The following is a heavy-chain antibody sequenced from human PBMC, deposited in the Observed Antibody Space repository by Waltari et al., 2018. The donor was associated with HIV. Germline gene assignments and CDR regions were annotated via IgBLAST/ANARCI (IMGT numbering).Heavy chain of an antibody. V-gene: IGHV1-69*04. CDR1: GGTFITYD. CDR3: AREGGVSFPGAMDV. D-gene: IGHD3-10*01. Sequence: QVQLVQSGTEVKKPGSSVKVSCKTSGGTFITYDISWVRQAPGKGREWMGKIRPILSVPNDAQKFQGRITITADKSTRTAYMELTSLRSDDTAVYYCAREGGVSFPGAMDVWGQGTTITVSS. CDR2: IRPILSVP. J-gene: IGHJ6*02.